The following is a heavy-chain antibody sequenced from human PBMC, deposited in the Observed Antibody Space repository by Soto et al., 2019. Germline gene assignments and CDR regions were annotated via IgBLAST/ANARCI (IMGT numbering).Heavy chain of an antibody. CDR1: GYRFTNHG. CDR2: ISGHEGKT. CDR3: ARDFYPLAYYFDL. V-gene: IGHV1-18*01. J-gene: IGHJ4*01. Sequence: QVQLVQSGAEGKKPGASVKVSCKASGYRFTNHGISWVRQAPGQGLEWRGWISGHEGKTKYARKFQGRVTMNTDTSTSTDYMEMNSLRYDDTAVYYCARDFYPLAYYFDLWGHVTLVTVSS.